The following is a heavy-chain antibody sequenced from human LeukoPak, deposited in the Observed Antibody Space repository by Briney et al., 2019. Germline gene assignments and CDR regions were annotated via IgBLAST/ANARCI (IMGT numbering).Heavy chain of an antibody. Sequence: PGGSLRLSCTASGFTLSSYEMSWIRQAPGKGLEWVSSIDYSGGSTHYADSVKGRFTISRDNSKNTLYLQMNSLRAEDTAVYYCAKGSLSGGTCYFDCWGQGTLVTVSS. CDR2: IDYSGGST. CDR3: AKGSLSGGTCYFDC. CDR1: GFTLSSYE. V-gene: IGHV3-23*01. J-gene: IGHJ4*02. D-gene: IGHD2-15*01.